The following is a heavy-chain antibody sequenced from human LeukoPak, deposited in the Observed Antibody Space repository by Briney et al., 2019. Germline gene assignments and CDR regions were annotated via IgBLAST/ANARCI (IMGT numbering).Heavy chain of an antibody. CDR1: GFTFATYG. J-gene: IGHJ3*01. CDR2: VGDSDETT. CDR3: AKDSFTVVRGVGSDDGFAV. Sequence: GGSLRLSCAASGFTFATYGMSWVRQAPGKGLEWVSVVGDSDETTHYADSVKGRFFISRENSKNTVHLQMNSLRAEDTAVYYCAKDSFTVVRGVGSDDGFAVWGQGTMVTVSS. D-gene: IGHD3-10*01. V-gene: IGHV3-23*01.